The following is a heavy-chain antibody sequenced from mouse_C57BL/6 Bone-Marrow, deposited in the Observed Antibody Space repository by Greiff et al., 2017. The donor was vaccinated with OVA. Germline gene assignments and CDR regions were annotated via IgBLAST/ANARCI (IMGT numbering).Heavy chain of an antibody. V-gene: IGHV5-16*01. J-gene: IGHJ1*03. CDR1: GFTFSDYY. CDR3: ARDFYYGSYWYFDV. CDR2: INYDGSST. Sequence: EVQVVESEGGLVQPGSSMKLSCTASGFTFSDYYMAWVRQVPEKGLEWVANINYDGSSTYYLDSLKSRFIISRDNAKNILYLQMSSLKSEDTATYYCARDFYYGSYWYFDVWGTGTTVTVSS. D-gene: IGHD1-1*01.